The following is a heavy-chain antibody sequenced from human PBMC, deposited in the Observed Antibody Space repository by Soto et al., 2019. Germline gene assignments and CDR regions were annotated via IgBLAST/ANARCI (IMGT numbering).Heavy chain of an antibody. CDR1: GDSISSYY. CDR2: IYHSGST. J-gene: IGHJ6*02. Sequence: SETLSLTCTVSGDSISSYYWSWIRQPPGKGLEWIGEIYHSGSTNYNPSPKSRVTISVDKSKNQFSLKLSSVTAADTAVYYCARSPDSSGYYPRRYYYGMDVWGQGTTVTVSS. CDR3: ARSPDSSGYYPRRYYYGMDV. D-gene: IGHD3-22*01. V-gene: IGHV4-59*12.